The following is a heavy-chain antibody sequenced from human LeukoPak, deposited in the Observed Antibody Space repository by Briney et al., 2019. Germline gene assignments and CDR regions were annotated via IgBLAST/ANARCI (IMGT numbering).Heavy chain of an antibody. CDR2: ISWNSGSI. D-gene: IGHD6-19*01. J-gene: IGHJ4*02. Sequence: GGSLRLSCAASGFTFSSYSMNWVRQAPGKGLEWVSGISWNSGSIGYADSVKGRFTISRDNAKNSLYLQMNSLRAEDTALYYCAKSADYSSGWYGGGGFDYWGQGTLVTVSS. CDR1: GFTFSSYS. V-gene: IGHV3-9*01. CDR3: AKSADYSSGWYGGGGFDY.